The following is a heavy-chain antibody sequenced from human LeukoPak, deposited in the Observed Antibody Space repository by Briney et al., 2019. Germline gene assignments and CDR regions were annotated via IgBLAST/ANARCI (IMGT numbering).Heavy chain of an antibody. D-gene: IGHD3-10*01. J-gene: IGHJ4*02. Sequence: GESLKISCKGSGYSFTSYWIGWVRQATGQGLEWMGWMNPNSGNTGCAQKFQGRVTMTRNTSISTAYMELSSLRSEDTAVYYCAIHYYGSGSYYNEISYWSQGTLVTVSS. V-gene: IGHV1-8*02. CDR1: GYSFTSYW. CDR3: AIHYYGSGSYYNEISY. CDR2: MNPNSGNT.